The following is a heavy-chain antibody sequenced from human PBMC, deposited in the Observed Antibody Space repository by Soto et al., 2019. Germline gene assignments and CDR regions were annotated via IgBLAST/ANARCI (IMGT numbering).Heavy chain of an antibody. V-gene: IGHV3-30*18. J-gene: IGHJ3*02. CDR3: AKRHEYGDPRGWSFDI. CDR1: GFTFSSYG. Sequence: QVQLVESGGGVVQPGRSLRLSCAASGFTFSSYGMHWVRQAPGKGLEWVAVISYDGSNKYYADSVKGRFTISRDDSKNTLYLQMNSLRAEDTAVYYCAKRHEYGDPRGWSFDIWGQGTMVTVSS. CDR2: ISYDGSNK. D-gene: IGHD4-17*01.